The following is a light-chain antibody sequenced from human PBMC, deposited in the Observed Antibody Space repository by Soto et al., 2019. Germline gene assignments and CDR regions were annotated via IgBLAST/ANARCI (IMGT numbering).Light chain of an antibody. CDR2: LNSDGSH. CDR1: SGHSSYA. CDR3: QTRGTGIL. V-gene: IGLV4-69*01. Sequence: QLVLTQSPSASASLGASVKLTCTLSSGHSSYAIAWHQQQPEKGPRYLMKLNSDGSHSKGDGIPDRFSGSSSGAERYLTISSLQSEDEADYYCQTRGTGILIGGGTKLTVL. J-gene: IGLJ2*01.